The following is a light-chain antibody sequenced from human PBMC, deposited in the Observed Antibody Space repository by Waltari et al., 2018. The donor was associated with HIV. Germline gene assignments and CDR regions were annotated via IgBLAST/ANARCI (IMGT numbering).Light chain of an antibody. CDR2: EDS. J-gene: IGLJ2*01. Sequence: SYELTQPPSVSVSPGQTARITCSGDALPKKYAYWYQQKSGQAPVLFIYEDSKRPPGTPWRRSGARAGKSATLTISGAQVGDEGDHHCYSTDSSGFGVFGGGTKLTVL. V-gene: IGLV3-10*01. CDR1: ALPKKY. CDR3: YSTDSSGFGV.